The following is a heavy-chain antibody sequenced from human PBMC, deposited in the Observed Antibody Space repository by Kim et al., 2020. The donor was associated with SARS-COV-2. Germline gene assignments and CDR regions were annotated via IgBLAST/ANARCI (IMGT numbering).Heavy chain of an antibody. V-gene: IGHV4-61*01. CDR2: IYYSGST. CDR3: ARATSARGYCSGGSCYSVDYFDY. J-gene: IGHJ4*02. Sequence: SETLSLTCTVSGGSVSSGSYYWSWIRQPPGKGLEWIGYIYYSGSTNYNPSLKSRVTISVDTSKNQFSLKLSSVTAADTAVYYCARATSARGYCSGGSCYSVDYFDYWGQGTLVTVSS. CDR1: GGSVSSGSYY. D-gene: IGHD2-15*01.